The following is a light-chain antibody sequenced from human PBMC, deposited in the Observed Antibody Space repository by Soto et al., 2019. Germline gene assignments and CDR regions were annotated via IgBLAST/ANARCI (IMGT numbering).Light chain of an antibody. CDR3: QQYGSSPIT. J-gene: IGKJ1*01. V-gene: IGKV3-20*01. CDR2: GAS. Sequence: EIVLTQSPGTLSLSPGERATLSCRASQSVSSSSLAWYQQKPGQAPRLLIYGASSRATGIPDRFSGSGSETDFTLTISRLEPEDFAVYYCQQYGSSPITFGQGTKVDIK. CDR1: QSVSSSS.